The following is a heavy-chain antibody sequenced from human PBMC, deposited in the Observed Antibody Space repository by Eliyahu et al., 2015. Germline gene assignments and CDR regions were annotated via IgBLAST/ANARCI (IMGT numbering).Heavy chain of an antibody. CDR3: VKDQSVPDFGLDV. CDR1: ALSLSRXG. J-gene: IGHJ6*02. Sequence: QVQLVESGGGVVQPGGSLXLXCEASALSLSRXGMHWVRQAPGKGLEWVAFIRDDGSIKYFAHSVKGRFTISRDNSKNTVYLDMNSLTVEDTAVYYCVKDQSVPDFGLDVWGQGTTVTVSS. V-gene: IGHV3-30*02. CDR2: IRDDGSIK.